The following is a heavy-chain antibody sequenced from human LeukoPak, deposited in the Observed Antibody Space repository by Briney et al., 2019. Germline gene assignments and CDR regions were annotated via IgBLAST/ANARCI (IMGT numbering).Heavy chain of an antibody. CDR3: TRRKTFDY. CDR1: GFTFGDFA. Sequence: PGGSLRLSCTGSGFTFGDFAMTWFRQAPGKGLEWVGFIRSKGYGGTTEYAASMKGRFTISRDDSKSIAYLQMNSLKTEDTAVYYCTRRKTFDYWGQGTLVTVSS. V-gene: IGHV3-49*03. CDR2: IRSKGYGGTT. J-gene: IGHJ4*02.